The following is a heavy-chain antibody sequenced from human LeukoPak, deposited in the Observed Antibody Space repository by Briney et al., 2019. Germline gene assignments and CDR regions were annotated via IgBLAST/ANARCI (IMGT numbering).Heavy chain of an antibody. V-gene: IGHV3-9*01. CDR3: AELGITMIGGV. D-gene: IGHD3-10*02. CDR1: GFTFNNYA. J-gene: IGHJ6*04. CDR2: ISWNSGTI. Sequence: GGSLRLSCAASGFTFNNYAMHWVRQAPGKGLEWVSGISWNSGTIYYADSVKGRFTISRDNAKNSLYLQMNSLRAEDTAVYYCAELGITMIGGVWGKGTTVTISS.